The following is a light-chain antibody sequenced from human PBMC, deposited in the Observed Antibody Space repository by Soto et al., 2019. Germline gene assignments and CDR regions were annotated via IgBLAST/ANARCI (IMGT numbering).Light chain of an antibody. CDR1: QSVSSN. Sequence: EIVMTQSPATLSVSPGERATLSCRASQSVSSNLAWYQQKPGQAPRLRIYGASTRATGIPARFSGSGSGTEFTLTISSLQSEEFATDYCLQDYSYPLTFDQGTKVVI. J-gene: IGKJ1*01. CDR3: LQDYSYPLT. V-gene: IGKV3-15*01. CDR2: GAS.